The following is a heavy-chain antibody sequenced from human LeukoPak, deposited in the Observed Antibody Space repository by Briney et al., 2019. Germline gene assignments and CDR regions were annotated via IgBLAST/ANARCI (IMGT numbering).Heavy chain of an antibody. D-gene: IGHD6-19*01. V-gene: IGHV1-2*02. CDR3: ARDWRGSGWLDY. CDR2: INPNSGGT. CDR1: GYTFTGYY. Sequence: ASVKVSCKASGYTFTGYYMHWVRQAPGQGLEWMGWINPNSGGTNHAQKFQGRVTMTRDTSISTAYMELSRLRSDDTAVYYCARDWRGSGWLDYWGQRTLPTVSS. J-gene: IGHJ4*02.